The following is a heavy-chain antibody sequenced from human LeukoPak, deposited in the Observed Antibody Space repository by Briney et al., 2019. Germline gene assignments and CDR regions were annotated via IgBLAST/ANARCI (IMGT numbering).Heavy chain of an antibody. V-gene: IGHV3-74*01. CDR1: GFIFSSYW. J-gene: IGHJ6*02. D-gene: IGHD5-18*01. Sequence: PGGSLRLSCAASGFIFSSYWMHWVRQVPGKGLVWVSLIKSDGSSTSYADSVMGRFTISRDNAKNTLYLQMNSLRAEDTAVYYCASQVDPALVADHYYYGMGVWGQGTTVTVSS. CDR3: ASQVDPALVADHYYYGMGV. CDR2: IKSDGSST.